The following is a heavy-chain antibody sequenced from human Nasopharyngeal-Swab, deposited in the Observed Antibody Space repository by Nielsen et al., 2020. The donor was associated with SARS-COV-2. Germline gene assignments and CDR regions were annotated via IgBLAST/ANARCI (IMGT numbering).Heavy chain of an antibody. CDR3: VRGSYGHYDS. Sequence: GGSLRRSWAASGCTFSSYTMNWVRQAPGKGLEWVSSISPTSDYIYYAESVKGRFTSSRDNAKNSLFLQMNSLRAEETAIYYCVRGSYGHYDSWGQGALITVSS. CDR1: GCTFSSYT. J-gene: IGHJ5*01. D-gene: IGHD4-17*01. CDR2: ISPTSDYI. V-gene: IGHV3-21*06.